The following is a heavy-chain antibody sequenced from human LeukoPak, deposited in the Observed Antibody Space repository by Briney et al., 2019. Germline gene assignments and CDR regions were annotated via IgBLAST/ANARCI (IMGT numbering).Heavy chain of an antibody. Sequence: GASVKVSCKASGGTFSSYAISWVRQATGQGLEWMGWMNPNSGNTGYAQKFQGRVTMTRNTSISTACMELSSLRSEDTAVYYCARKERYGSGRGGVDPWGQGTLVTVSS. D-gene: IGHD3-10*01. J-gene: IGHJ5*02. CDR1: GGTFSSYA. CDR3: ARKERYGSGRGGVDP. CDR2: MNPNSGNT. V-gene: IGHV1-8*02.